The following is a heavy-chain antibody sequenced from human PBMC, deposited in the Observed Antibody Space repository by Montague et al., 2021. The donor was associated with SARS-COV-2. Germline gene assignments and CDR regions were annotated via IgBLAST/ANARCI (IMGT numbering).Heavy chain of an antibody. Sequence: SLRLSCAASGFTFSSYEMNWVRQAPGKGLEWVSYISSSGSTIYYADSVKGRFTISRDNAKNSLYLQMNSLRAEDTAVYYCARDEGLKYGLGDYYGMDVWGQGTTVTVSS. V-gene: IGHV3-48*03. CDR2: ISSSGSTI. CDR1: GFTFSSYE. D-gene: IGHD3-10*01. J-gene: IGHJ6*02. CDR3: ARDEGLKYGLGDYYGMDV.